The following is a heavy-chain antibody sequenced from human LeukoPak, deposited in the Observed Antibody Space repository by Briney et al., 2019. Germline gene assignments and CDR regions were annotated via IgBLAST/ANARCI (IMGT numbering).Heavy chain of an antibody. J-gene: IGHJ4*02. CDR3: ARGPLLHY. V-gene: IGHV4-34*01. CDR1: GGSFSGYY. D-gene: IGHD3-3*01. Sequence: SETLSLTCAVYGGSFSGYYWSWIRQPPGKGLEWIWEINHSGITNYNPSLKSRVTISVDTSKNQFSLKLSSVTAADTAVYYCARGPLLHYWGQGTLVSVSS. CDR2: INHSGIT.